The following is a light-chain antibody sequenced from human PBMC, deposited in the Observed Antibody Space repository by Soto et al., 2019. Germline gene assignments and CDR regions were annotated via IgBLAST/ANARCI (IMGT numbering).Light chain of an antibody. J-gene: IGLJ1*01. CDR2: DVS. CDR3: NSWTSSSTYV. CDR1: SSDVGGYNY. Sequence: QSALTQPASVSGSPGQSITLSCTGTSSDVGGYNYVSWYQQHPGKAPKLMIYDVSNRPSGVSNRFSGSKSGNTASLTISGLQAEDEADYYCNSWTSSSTYVFGTGTKLTVL. V-gene: IGLV2-14*01.